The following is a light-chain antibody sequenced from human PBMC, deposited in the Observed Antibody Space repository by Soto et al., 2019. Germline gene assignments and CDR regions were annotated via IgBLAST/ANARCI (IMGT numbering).Light chain of an antibody. CDR1: HDISTY. Sequence: DIQLPQSPSSLSASVGDRVTITCRASHDISTYLAWYQQKQGKAPKIMISVAPPLQSGVPQRFSGSGSGTEFTLTISGLLPEDFATYHCHQLNTSPFTFGQGTRLEI. CDR2: VAP. V-gene: IGKV1-9*01. J-gene: IGKJ5*01. CDR3: HQLNTSPFT.